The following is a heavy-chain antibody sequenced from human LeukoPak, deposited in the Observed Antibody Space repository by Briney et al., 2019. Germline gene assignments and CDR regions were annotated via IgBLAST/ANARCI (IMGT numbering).Heavy chain of an antibody. CDR3: ARDLPRTYYDFWSGYSFYFDY. Sequence: ASVKVSCKASSYTFTSYGISWVRQAPGQGLEWMGWISAYNGNTNYAQKLQGRVTMTTDTSTSTAYMELRSLRSDDTAVYYCARDLPRTYYDFWSGYSFYFDYWGQGTLVTVFS. CDR2: ISAYNGNT. V-gene: IGHV1-18*01. J-gene: IGHJ4*02. CDR1: SYTFTSYG. D-gene: IGHD3-3*01.